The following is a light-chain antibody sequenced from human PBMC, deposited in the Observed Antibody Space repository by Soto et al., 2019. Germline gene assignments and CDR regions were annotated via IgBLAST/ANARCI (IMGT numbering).Light chain of an antibody. J-gene: IGKJ4*01. Sequence: DIQMTQSPSSVSASVGDRVTITCRASQGITCWLAWYQQKPGKAPKLLIYRASNLQSGVPSRFSGSGSGTDFTLTISGLQPADSATYYCQQTTTFPLTGGGGTKVEIK. CDR3: QQTTTFPLT. CDR1: QGITCW. CDR2: RAS. V-gene: IGKV1-12*01.